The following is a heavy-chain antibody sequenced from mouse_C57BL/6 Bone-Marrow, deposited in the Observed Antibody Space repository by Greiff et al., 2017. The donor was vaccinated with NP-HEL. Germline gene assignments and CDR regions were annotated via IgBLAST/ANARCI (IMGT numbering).Heavy chain of an antibody. J-gene: IGHJ2*01. V-gene: IGHV1-15*01. CDR2: IDPATGGT. Sequence: VQGVESGAELVRPGASVTLSCKASGYTFTDYEMHWVKQTPVHGLEWIGAIDPATGGTAYTQKFKGKAILTADKSSSTAYMELRSLTSEDSAVYYSLTGPLYYFDYWGQGTTLTVSS. CDR3: LTGPLYYFDY. D-gene: IGHD4-1*01. CDR1: GYTFTDYE.